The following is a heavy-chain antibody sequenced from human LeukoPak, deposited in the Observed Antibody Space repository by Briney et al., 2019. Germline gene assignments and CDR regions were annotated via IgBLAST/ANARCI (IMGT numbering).Heavy chain of an antibody. J-gene: IGHJ4*02. V-gene: IGHV3-30*04. Sequence: GGSLRLSCAASGFSFSSYAMHWVRQAPGKGLEWVAVISYDESNKYYADSVKGRFSISRDNAKNTLYLQMNSLRAEDTAVYYCAKDRVRFLDYWGQGTLVTVSS. CDR3: AKDRVRFLDY. CDR2: ISYDESNK. CDR1: GFSFSSYA. D-gene: IGHD3-3*01.